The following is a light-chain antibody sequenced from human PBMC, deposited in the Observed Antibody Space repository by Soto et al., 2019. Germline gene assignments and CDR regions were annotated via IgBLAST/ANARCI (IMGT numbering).Light chain of an antibody. CDR3: QQYNSYPT. CDR2: KAS. Sequence: DIQMTQSPSTLSASVGDRVTITCRASQSISSLLAWYQQKPGKAPKLLIYKASSLESGAPSRFSGSGSGTEFTLNLSSLQPDDFVTYYCQQYNSYPTFGQGTKVELK. CDR1: QSISSL. J-gene: IGKJ1*01. V-gene: IGKV1-5*03.